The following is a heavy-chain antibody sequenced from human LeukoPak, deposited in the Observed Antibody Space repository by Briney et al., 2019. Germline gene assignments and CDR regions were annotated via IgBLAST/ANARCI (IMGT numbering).Heavy chain of an antibody. V-gene: IGHV3-23*01. CDR1: GFTFSNYV. D-gene: IGHD2-21*01. CDR2: ISGSGGST. J-gene: IGHJ2*01. Sequence: GGSLRLSCAASGFTFSNYVMSWVRQAPGKGLEWVSGISGSGGSTYYADSVKGRFTISRDNSKNTLYLQMNNLRADDTAMYYCARDGAYCGADCFYWYFDLWGRGTLVSVSS. CDR3: ARDGAYCGADCFYWYFDL.